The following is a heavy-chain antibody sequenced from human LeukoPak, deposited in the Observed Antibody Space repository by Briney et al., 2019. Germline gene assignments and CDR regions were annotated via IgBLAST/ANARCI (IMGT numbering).Heavy chain of an antibody. D-gene: IGHD6-13*01. V-gene: IGHV4-38-2*02. CDR2: IYHNGNT. Sequence: KSSETLSLTCTVSGYSISSGYYWGWIRQPPGKGLEWIGSIYHNGNTFYNPSLKSRVTISVDTSKNQFSLKLSSVTAADTAVYYCARQEQQLIYNWFDPWGQGTLVTVSS. CDR3: ARQEQQLIYNWFDP. CDR1: GYSISSGYY. J-gene: IGHJ5*02.